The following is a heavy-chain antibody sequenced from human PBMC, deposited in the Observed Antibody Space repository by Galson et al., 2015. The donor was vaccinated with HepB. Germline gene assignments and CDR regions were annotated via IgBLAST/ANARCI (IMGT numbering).Heavy chain of an antibody. CDR2: IIPILGIT. D-gene: IGHD6-13*01. V-gene: IGHV1-69*04. CDR3: ASLDSSSPFDAFDI. J-gene: IGHJ3*02. Sequence: SVKVSCKASGGTFSNYAISWVRQAPGQGLEWMGRIIPILGITNYAQKFQGRVTITADKSTSTTYMELSSLRSEDTAVYYCASLDSSSPFDAFDIWGQGTMVTVSS. CDR1: GGTFSNYA.